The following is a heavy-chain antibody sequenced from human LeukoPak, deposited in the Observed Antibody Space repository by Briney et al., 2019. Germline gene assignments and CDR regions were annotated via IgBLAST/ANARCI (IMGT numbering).Heavy chain of an antibody. J-gene: IGHJ4*02. Sequence: PSQTLSLXCTVSGGSISSGEYYWSWIRQPPEKGPAWIGHIYYSGITYSNPPLKSRFTTSVDTPNNKFSLKLSSVTAAHTAAYYCARGHEYVVSAIDYWGQGSLVTVSS. V-gene: IGHV4-30-4*08. CDR3: ARGHEYVVSAIDY. D-gene: IGHD3-16*01. CDR1: GGSISSGEYY. CDR2: IYYSGIT.